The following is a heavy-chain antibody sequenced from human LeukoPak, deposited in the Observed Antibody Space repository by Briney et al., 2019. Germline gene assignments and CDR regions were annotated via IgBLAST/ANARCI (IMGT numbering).Heavy chain of an antibody. J-gene: IGHJ4*02. D-gene: IGHD2-21*02. Sequence: GGSLRLSCAASGFTFDDYAMHWVRQAPGKGLEWVSGISWNSGSIGYAGSVKGRFTISRDNAKNSLYLQMNSLRAEDTALYYCAKGYCGGDCYSGYYFDYWGQGTLVTVSS. CDR2: ISWNSGSI. CDR3: AKGYCGGDCYSGYYFDY. CDR1: GFTFDDYA. V-gene: IGHV3-9*01.